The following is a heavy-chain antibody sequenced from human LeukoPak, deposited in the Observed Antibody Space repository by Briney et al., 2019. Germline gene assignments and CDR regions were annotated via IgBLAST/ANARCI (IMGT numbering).Heavy chain of an antibody. CDR1: GFTFSSYA. CDR3: AKEGGVAAEIYYFDY. CDR2: ISGTGGST. V-gene: IGHV3-23*01. D-gene: IGHD6-13*01. J-gene: IGHJ4*02. Sequence: PGGSLRLSCAVSGFTFSSYAMSWVRQAPGKGLEWVSSISGTGGSTYYADSVKGRFTISRDNSKNTLFLQMNSLRAEDTAVYYCAKEGGVAAEIYYFDYWGQGTLVTVSS.